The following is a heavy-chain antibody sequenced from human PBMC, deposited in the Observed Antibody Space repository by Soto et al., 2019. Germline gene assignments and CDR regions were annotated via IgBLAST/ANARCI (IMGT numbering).Heavy chain of an antibody. CDR3: ARVSMFGVPRGGLGRGV. V-gene: IGHV1-69*13. J-gene: IGHJ6*02. D-gene: IGHD3-16*01. CDR2: IIPIFGTA. CDR1: GGTFSSYA. Sequence: SVKVSCKASGGTFSSYAISWVRQAPGQGLEWMGGIIPIFGTANYAQKFQGRVTITADESTSTAYMELSSLRSEDTAVYYCARVSMFGVPRGGLGRGVGAQGPRVTFSS.